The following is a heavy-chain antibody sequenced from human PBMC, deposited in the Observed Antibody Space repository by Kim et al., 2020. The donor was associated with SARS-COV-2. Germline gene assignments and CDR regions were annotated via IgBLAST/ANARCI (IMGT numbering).Heavy chain of an antibody. V-gene: IGHV3-30*04. J-gene: IGHJ6*02. CDR3: ARDNYGGADGSVYYYYGMDV. D-gene: IGHD2-21*01. CDR2: ISYDGSNK. CDR1: GFTFSSYA. Sequence: GGSLRLSCAASGFTFSSYAMHWVRQAPGKGLEWVAVISYDGSNKYYADSVKGRFTISRDNSKNTLYLQMNSLRAEDTAVYYCARDNYGGADGSVYYYYGMDVWGQGTTVTVSS.